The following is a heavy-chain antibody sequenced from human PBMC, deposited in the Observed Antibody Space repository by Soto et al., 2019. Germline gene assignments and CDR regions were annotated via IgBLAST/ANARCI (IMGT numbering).Heavy chain of an antibody. CDR1: GDTFTIFA. V-gene: IGHV1-69*12. CDR2: IIPTIGTT. D-gene: IGHD2-15*01. J-gene: IGHJ4*02. Sequence: QVQLVQSGAEVKKPGSSVKVSCKASGDTFTIFAISWVRQAPGQGLEWMGGIIPTIGTTNYAQRFQGRITITGDESTGTAYLELSSLQSEAAGVYYWARALGSGGDPGDHWGPRPRVPVSS. CDR3: ARALGSGGDPGDH.